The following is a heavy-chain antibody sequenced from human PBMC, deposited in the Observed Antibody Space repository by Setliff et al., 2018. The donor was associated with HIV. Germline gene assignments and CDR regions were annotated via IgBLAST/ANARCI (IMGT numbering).Heavy chain of an antibody. Sequence: PSETLSLTCTVSGGSVNDFYCNWIRQPPGKGPEWIGYIHSSGSTIYNPSLKSRITISLDTSKEQFSLKLRSVTAADTAVYYCARVGASGVPSTMDYYYYMDVWGKGTTVTVSS. J-gene: IGHJ6*03. CDR1: GGSVNDFY. CDR3: ARVGASGVPSTMDYYYYMDV. D-gene: IGHD3-10*01. CDR2: IHSSGST. V-gene: IGHV4-59*02.